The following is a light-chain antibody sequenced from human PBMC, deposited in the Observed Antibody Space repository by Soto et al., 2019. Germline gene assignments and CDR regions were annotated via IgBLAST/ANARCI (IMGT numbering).Light chain of an antibody. Sequence: DIVMTQSPLSLPVTPGEPASISCRSSQSLQHSNGYNYADWYLQKPGQSPQLLIYLGSNRASGVPDRFSGSGSGTDFTLKISRVEAEDVGVYYCMQGLQTPWTFGQGTKVEIK. V-gene: IGKV2-28*01. CDR2: LGS. CDR1: QSLQHSNGYNY. CDR3: MQGLQTPWT. J-gene: IGKJ1*01.